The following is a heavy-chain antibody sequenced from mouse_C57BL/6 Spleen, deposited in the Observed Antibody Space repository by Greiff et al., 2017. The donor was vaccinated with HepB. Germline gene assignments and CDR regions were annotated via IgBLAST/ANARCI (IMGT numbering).Heavy chain of an antibody. J-gene: IGHJ4*01. V-gene: IGHV1-82*01. CDR1: GYAFSSSW. Sequence: VQRVESGPELVKPGASVKISCKASGYAFSSSWMNWVKQRPGKGLEWIGRIYPGDGDTNYNGKFKGKATLTADKSSSTAYMQLSILTSEDSAVYFCASNYGDYWGQGTSVTVSS. CDR2: IYPGDGDT. D-gene: IGHD1-1*01. CDR3: ASNYGDY.